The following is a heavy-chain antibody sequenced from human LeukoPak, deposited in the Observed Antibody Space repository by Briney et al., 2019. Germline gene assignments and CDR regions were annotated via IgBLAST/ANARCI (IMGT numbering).Heavy chain of an antibody. D-gene: IGHD2-2*01. CDR2: ISYDGSNK. J-gene: IGHJ4*02. CDR1: GFTFSSYG. V-gene: IGHV3-30*18. Sequence: GGSLRLSCAASGFTFSSYGMHWVRQAPGKGLEWVAVISYDGSNKYYADSVKGRFTISRDNSKNTLYLQMNSLRAEDTAVYYCAKDDIVVVPAAISVGVGYWGQGTLVTVSS. CDR3: AKDDIVVVPAAISVGVGY.